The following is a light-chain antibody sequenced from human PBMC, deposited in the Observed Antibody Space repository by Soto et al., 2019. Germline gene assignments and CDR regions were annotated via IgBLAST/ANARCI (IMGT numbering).Light chain of an antibody. Sequence: SYELTQPPSVSVAPGETARLSCGGTNVGSRSVHWYQQKPGQAPFLVIYYDSDRPSGIPERFSGSNSGNTATLIISRVEAGDEADYYCQVWEATGDQVVFGGGTQLTVL. J-gene: IGLJ2*01. CDR3: QVWEATGDQVV. V-gene: IGLV3-21*01. CDR1: NVGSRS. CDR2: YDS.